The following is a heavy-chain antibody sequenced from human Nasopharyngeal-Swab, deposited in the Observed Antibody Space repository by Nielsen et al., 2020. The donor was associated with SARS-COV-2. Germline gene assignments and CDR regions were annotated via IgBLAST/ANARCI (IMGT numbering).Heavy chain of an antibody. CDR3: ARAPGVGVFGVVGAFDI. V-gene: IGHV4-31*03. D-gene: IGHD3-3*01. J-gene: IGHJ3*02. Sequence: SETLSLTCTVSGGSISSGGYYWSWIRQHPGKGLEWIGYIYYSGSTCYNPSLKSRVTISVDTSKNQFSLKLSSVTAADTAVYYCARAPGVGVFGVVGAFDIWGQGTMVTVSS. CDR1: GGSISSGGYY. CDR2: IYYSGST.